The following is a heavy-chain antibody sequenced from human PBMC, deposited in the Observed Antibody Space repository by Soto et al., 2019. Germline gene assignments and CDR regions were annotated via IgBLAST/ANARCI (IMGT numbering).Heavy chain of an antibody. CDR2: ISSSSSYI. CDR3: ARGGIVATSYFDY. D-gene: IGHD5-12*01. CDR1: GFTFSSYS. V-gene: IGHV3-21*01. J-gene: IGHJ4*02. Sequence: GGSLRLSCAASGFTFSSYSMNWVRQAPGKGLEWVSSISSSSSYIYYADSVKGRFTISRDNAKNSLYLQMNSLRAEDTAVYYCARGGIVATSYFDYWGQGTLVTVSS.